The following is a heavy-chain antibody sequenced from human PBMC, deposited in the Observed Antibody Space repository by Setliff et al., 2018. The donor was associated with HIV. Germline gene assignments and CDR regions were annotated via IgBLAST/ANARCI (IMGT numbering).Heavy chain of an antibody. CDR3: AREPSTDHGNFDY. D-gene: IGHD2-2*01. Sequence: GGSLRLSCVTSGFNFSPSIMTWVRQAPGKGLEWVSTISGSGGFDTTSYADSVKGRFTISRDNSKNTLFLQMDSLTAEDTAVYYCAREPSTDHGNFDYWGQGALVTVSS. V-gene: IGHV3-23*01. CDR2: ISGSGGFDTT. CDR1: GFNFSPSI. J-gene: IGHJ4*02.